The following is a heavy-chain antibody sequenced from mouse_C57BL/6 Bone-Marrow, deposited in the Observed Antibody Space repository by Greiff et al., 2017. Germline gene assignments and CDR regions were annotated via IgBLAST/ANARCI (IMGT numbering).Heavy chain of an antibody. CDR1: GYTFTSYW. Sequence: VQLQQPGAELVKPGASVKLSCKASGYTFTSYWMHWVKQRPGQGLEWIGMIHPNSGSTNYNEKFKSKATLTVDKSSSTAYMQLSSLTSEDSAVYYCARDYYGSSYVDYFDYWGQGTTLTVSS. CDR3: ARDYYGSSYVDYFDY. CDR2: IHPNSGST. D-gene: IGHD1-1*01. V-gene: IGHV1-64*01. J-gene: IGHJ2*01.